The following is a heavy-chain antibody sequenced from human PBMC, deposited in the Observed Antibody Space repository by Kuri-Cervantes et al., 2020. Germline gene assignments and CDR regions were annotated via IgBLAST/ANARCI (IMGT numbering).Heavy chain of an antibody. CDR2: IYSSGST. V-gene: IGHV4-4*07. J-gene: IGHJ4*02. D-gene: IGHD3-22*01. CDR3: ARSLYANSGYDFDY. Sequence: SETLSLTCSVSGGFISSYYWSWIRQPAGKGLEWIGRIYSSGSTSYNPSLKSRVTISVDTSKNQFSLKLNSVTATDTAVYYCARSLYANSGYDFDYWGQGTLVTVSS. CDR1: GGFISSYY.